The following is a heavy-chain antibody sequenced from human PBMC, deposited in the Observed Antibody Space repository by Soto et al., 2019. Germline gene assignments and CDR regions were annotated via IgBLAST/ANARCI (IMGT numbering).Heavy chain of an antibody. CDR2: IYNGGIP. CDR1: GGSVSSQY. J-gene: IGHJ4*02. CDR3: ASSTFFPDSRGYHFKNLDS. D-gene: IGHD3-22*01. V-gene: IGHV4-4*07. Sequence: SETLSLTCTVSGGSVSSQYWSWIRQPAGKGLEWIGRIYNGGIPLIHPSLESRVALSLDTFNNQFSLTLTSVTAADTAMYYCASSTFFPDSRGYHFKNLDSWGQGTLVTVSS.